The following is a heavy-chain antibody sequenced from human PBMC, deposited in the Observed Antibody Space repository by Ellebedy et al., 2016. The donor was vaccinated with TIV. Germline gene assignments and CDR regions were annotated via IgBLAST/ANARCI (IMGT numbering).Heavy chain of an antibody. CDR1: GFRFAGHA. Sequence: PGGSLRLSCAASGFRFAGHAMSWVRQAQGKGLEWVSSITGSGDKTYYRNSVRGRFSISRDNSRDPLYLDMNILRGEDTALYSCARSAGDSSGWFVSWGQGTVVIVSS. D-gene: IGHD3-22*01. J-gene: IGHJ5*01. CDR2: ITGSGDKT. V-gene: IGHV3-23*01. CDR3: ARSAGDSSGWFVS.